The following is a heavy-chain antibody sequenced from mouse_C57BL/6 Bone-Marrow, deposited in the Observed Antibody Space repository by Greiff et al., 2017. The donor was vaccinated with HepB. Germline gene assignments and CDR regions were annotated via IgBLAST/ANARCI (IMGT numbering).Heavy chain of an antibody. CDR1: GYTFTNYW. J-gene: IGHJ1*03. D-gene: IGHD2-4*01. Sequence: QVQLKQSGAELVRPGTSVKMSCKASGYTFTNYWIGWAKQRPGHGLEWIGDIYPGGGYTNYNEKFKGKATLTADKSSSTAYMQFSSLTSEDSAIYYCAREGAFYYDYGWYFDVWGTGTTVTVSS. CDR3: AREGAFYYDYGWYFDV. V-gene: IGHV1-63*01. CDR2: IYPGGGYT.